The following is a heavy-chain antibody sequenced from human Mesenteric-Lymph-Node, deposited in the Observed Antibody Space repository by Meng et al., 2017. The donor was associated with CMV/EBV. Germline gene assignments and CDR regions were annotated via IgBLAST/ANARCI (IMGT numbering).Heavy chain of an antibody. Sequence: GESLKISCAASGFTFSTYAMHWVRQAPGKGLEWVAVISYDGTNKYYADSVKARFTISRDNSRTTMYLQMNSLRAEDTAVYYCAKDKITMVRGAYGMDVWGQGTTVTVSS. V-gene: IGHV3-30-3*01. D-gene: IGHD3-10*01. CDR1: GFTFSTYA. CDR2: ISYDGTNK. CDR3: AKDKITMVRGAYGMDV. J-gene: IGHJ6*02.